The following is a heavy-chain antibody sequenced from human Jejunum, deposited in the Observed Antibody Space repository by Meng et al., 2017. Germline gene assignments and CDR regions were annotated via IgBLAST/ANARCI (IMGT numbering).Heavy chain of an antibody. CDR2: LGSSGANT. CDR3: AKDTLMLSPGHDAFDV. Sequence: GGSLRLSCEASGFTFNTYAMSWVRQAPGKGLEWVSTLGSSGANTYYGDSARGRFIISRDNSKRMVYLQMNSLRAEDTAIYYCAKDTLMLSPGHDAFDVWGLGKVVTVSS. J-gene: IGHJ3*01. V-gene: IGHV3-23*01. D-gene: IGHD3-16*01. CDR1: GFTFNTYA.